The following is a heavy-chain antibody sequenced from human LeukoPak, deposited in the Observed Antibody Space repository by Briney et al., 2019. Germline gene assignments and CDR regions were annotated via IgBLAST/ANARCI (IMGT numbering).Heavy chain of an antibody. CDR1: GGSISNYY. V-gene: IGHV4-59*01. Sequence: SETLSLTCTVSGGSISNYYWSWIQQPPGKALEWIGYIYYTGTTKYNPSLKSRATISLDTSKNQFSLKLTSVTAADTALFFCARGYDIDVWGQGTTVTVSS. J-gene: IGHJ6*02. CDR3: ARGYDIDV. CDR2: IYYTGTT.